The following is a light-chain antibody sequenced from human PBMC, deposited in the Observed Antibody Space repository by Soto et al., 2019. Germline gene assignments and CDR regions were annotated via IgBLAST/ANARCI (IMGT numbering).Light chain of an antibody. CDR2: DVS. CDR3: SSYTSASTVV. Sequence: QSALTQPASVSGSPGQSIIISCTGTSSDVGGYNYVSWYQQYPGKAPKLMIYDVSNRPSGVSNRFSGSKSGNTASLTVSGLQAEDEADYYCSSYTSASTVVFGGGTKVTVL. CDR1: SSDVGGYNY. V-gene: IGLV2-14*01. J-gene: IGLJ2*01.